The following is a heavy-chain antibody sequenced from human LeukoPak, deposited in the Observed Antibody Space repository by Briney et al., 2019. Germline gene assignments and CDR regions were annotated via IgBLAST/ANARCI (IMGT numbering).Heavy chain of an antibody. D-gene: IGHD2-2*01. CDR1: GFTFSSYS. Sequence: GGSLRLSCAASGFTFSSYSMNWVRQAPGKGLEWVSYISSSSSTIYYADSVKGRFTISRDNAKNSLYLQMNSLRAEDTAVYYGARQSFQGIVVVPAASDCWGQGTLVTVSS. CDR2: ISSSSSTI. CDR3: ARQSFQGIVVVPAASDC. J-gene: IGHJ4*02. V-gene: IGHV3-48*01.